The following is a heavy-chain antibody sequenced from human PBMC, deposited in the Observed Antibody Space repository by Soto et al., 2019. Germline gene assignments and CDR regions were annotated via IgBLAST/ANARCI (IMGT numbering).Heavy chain of an antibody. CDR1: GASISSTSSDDW. D-gene: IGHD1-26*01. CDR3: AKMVGATLVDY. J-gene: IGHJ4*02. Sequence: QVQLQESGPGLVKPSGTLSLTCTVPGASISSTSSDDWWSWVRQPPGKGLEWIGEIYHSGSTNYNPSLNSRVTMSVDKSKNQFSLRLSSVTAADTAVYYCAKMVGATLVDYWGQGTLVTVSS. V-gene: IGHV4-4*02. CDR2: IYHSGST.